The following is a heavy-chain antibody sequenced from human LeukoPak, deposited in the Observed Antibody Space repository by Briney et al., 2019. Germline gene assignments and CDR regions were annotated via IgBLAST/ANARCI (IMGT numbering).Heavy chain of an antibody. V-gene: IGHV3-21*01. CDR3: ARAPISSGSNYFDY. CDR2: ISSSSSYI. J-gene: IGHJ4*02. CDR1: GFTFSSYS. D-gene: IGHD6-19*01. Sequence: PGGSLRLSCAASGFTFSSYSMNWVRQAPGKGLEWVSSISSSSSYIYYADSVKGRFTISRDNAKNSLYLQMNSLRAEDTAVYYCARAPISSGSNYFDYWGQGTLVTVSS.